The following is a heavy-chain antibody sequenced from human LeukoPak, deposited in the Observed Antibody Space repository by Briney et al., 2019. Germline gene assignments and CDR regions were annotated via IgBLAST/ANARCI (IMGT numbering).Heavy chain of an antibody. D-gene: IGHD6-13*01. V-gene: IGHV3-23*01. CDR2: ISGNGGST. J-gene: IGHJ4*02. CDR3: AKDLGGSSWNYLDY. CDR1: GFTFSSYA. Sequence: GGSLRLSCAVSGFTFSSYAMNWVRQAPGKGLEWVSGISGNGGSTDYADSVKGRFTISRDNSKNTLHLQMSSLRVEDTAVYFCAKDLGGSSWNYLDYWGQGTLVTVSS.